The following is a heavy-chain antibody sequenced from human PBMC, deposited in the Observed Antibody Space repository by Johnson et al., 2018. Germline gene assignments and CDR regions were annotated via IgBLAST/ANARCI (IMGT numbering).Heavy chain of an antibody. CDR3: AKDPYGGDAFDI. V-gene: IGHV3-30*18. J-gene: IGHJ3*02. Sequence: QVRLVESGGGVVQPGRSLRLSCAASGFTFSSYGMHWVRQAPGKGLEWVALISYDGSNKYYADSVKGRFTISRDNSKNTLYLQMNSLRAEDTAVYYCAKDPYGGDAFDIWGQGTMVTVSS. CDR2: ISYDGSNK. CDR1: GFTFSSYG. D-gene: IGHD3-10*01.